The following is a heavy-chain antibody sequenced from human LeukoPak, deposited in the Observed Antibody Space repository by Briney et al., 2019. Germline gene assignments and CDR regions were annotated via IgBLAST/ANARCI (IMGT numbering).Heavy chain of an antibody. CDR1: GFTFSSYA. D-gene: IGHD6-19*01. J-gene: IGHJ4*02. CDR2: ISGSGGST. V-gene: IGHV3-23*01. Sequence: PGGSLRLSCAASGFTFSSYAMSWVRQAPGKGLEWVSAISGSGGSTYYADSVKGRFTISRDNSKNTLYLQMSSLRAEDTAVYYCAKDSGFSGWANHFDYWGQGTLVTVSS. CDR3: AKDSGFSGWANHFDY.